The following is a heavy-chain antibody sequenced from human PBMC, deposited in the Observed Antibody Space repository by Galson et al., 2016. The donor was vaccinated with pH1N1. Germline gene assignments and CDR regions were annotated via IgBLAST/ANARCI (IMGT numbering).Heavy chain of an antibody. Sequence: SLRLSCAASGFTVSPNDMSWFRQAQGKGLEWVSVIYSGGNTYYTDSVKGRFPISRDSSKNTPYLQMNSLRPENTAVYYCARGYPGFSYYGMDVWGQGTTVTVSS. V-gene: IGHV3-53*01. CDR2: IYSGGNT. CDR1: GFTVSPND. CDR3: ARGYPGFSYYGMDV. D-gene: IGHD2-15*01. J-gene: IGHJ6*02.